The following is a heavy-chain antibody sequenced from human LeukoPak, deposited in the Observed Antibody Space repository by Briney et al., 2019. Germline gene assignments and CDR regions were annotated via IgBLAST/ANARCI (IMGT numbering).Heavy chain of an antibody. CDR1: GASINSGGYY. CDR2: IYYTGST. D-gene: IGHD1-26*01. Sequence: SQTLSLTCSVSGASINSGGYYWSWIRQHPGKDLEWIGYIYYTGSTYYNPSLESRVTISLDTSKNQFSLELSSVTAADTAVYYCARGNRGEVLLASGGQGTLTTVSP. V-gene: IGHV4-31*03. CDR3: ARGNRGEVLLAS. J-gene: IGHJ1*01.